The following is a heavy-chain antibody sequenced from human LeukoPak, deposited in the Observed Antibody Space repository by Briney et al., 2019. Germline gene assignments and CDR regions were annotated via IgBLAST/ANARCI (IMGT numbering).Heavy chain of an antibody. D-gene: IGHD3-3*01. CDR3: ARDSHYYDFWSGYLAPFYYYYGMDV. Sequence: HSGGSLRLSCAASGFTFSSYAMHWVRQAPGKGLEWVVVISYDGSNKYYADSVKGRFTISRDNSKNTLYLQMNSLRAEDTAVYYCARDSHYYDFWSGYLAPFYYYYGMDVWGQGTTVTVSS. J-gene: IGHJ6*02. V-gene: IGHV3-30-3*01. CDR1: GFTFSSYA. CDR2: ISYDGSNK.